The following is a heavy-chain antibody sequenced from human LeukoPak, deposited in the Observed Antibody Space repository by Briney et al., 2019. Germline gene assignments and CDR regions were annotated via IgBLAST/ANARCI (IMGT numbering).Heavy chain of an antibody. Sequence: ASVNVSCKASGYTFTSYGITWVRQAPGQGLEWMGWISAYNGNTNYAQKLQGRVTMTTDTSTSTAYMELRSLRSDDTAVYYCARMVAATGHGDYWGQGTLVTVSS. J-gene: IGHJ4*02. CDR3: ARMVAATGHGDY. CDR1: GYTFTSYG. D-gene: IGHD2-15*01. V-gene: IGHV1-18*01. CDR2: ISAYNGNT.